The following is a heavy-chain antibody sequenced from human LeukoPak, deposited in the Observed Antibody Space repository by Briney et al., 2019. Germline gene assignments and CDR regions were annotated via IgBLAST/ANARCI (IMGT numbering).Heavy chain of an antibody. J-gene: IGHJ4*02. D-gene: IGHD3-10*01. CDR1: GFSFSSYW. Sequence: GGSLRLSCAATGFSFSSYWMTWVRQAPGKGLEWVANIKHDGSQKYYVDSVKGRFTISRDNAKNSLYLQMNSLRAEDTALYYCARGTYFYASGSPETGYWGQGTLVTVSS. CDR2: IKHDGSQK. V-gene: IGHV3-7*03. CDR3: ARGTYFYASGSPETGY.